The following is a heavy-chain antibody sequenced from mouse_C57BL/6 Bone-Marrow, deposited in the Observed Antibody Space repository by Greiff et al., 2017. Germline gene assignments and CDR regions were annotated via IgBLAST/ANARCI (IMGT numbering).Heavy chain of an antibody. V-gene: IGHV1-64*01. J-gene: IGHJ4*01. CDR3: APLYYGNYGAMDY. CDR1: GYTFTSYW. Sequence: VQLQQPGAELVKPGASVKLSCKASGYTFTSYWMHWVKQRPGQGLEWIGMIHPNSGSTNYNEKFKSKATLTVDKSSSTAYMQLSSLTSEDSAVYYCAPLYYGNYGAMDYWGQGTSVTVSS. CDR2: IHPNSGST. D-gene: IGHD2-1*01.